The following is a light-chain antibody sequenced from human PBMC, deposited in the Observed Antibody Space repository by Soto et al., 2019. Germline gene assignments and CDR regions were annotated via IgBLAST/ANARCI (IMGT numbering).Light chain of an antibody. CDR2: DAS. Sequence: IVLTQSPATLSLSPWERATLSCRASQTVNSHFAWYQQKPGQAPRLLIYDASYRAAGIPARFSGSGSGTDFTLTVSSLEAEDFALYYCQQRSNWPPTFGQGTRLEIK. V-gene: IGKV3-11*01. CDR3: QQRSNWPPT. CDR1: QTVNSH. J-gene: IGKJ5*01.